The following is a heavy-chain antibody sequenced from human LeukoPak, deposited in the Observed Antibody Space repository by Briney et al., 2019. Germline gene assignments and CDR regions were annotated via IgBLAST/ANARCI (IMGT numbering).Heavy chain of an antibody. Sequence: GTLSLTCAVSGASISSNNWWWSWVRQAPGKGLEWVSAISGSGGSTYYADSVKGRFTISRDNSKNTLYLQMNSLRAEDTAVYYCAKDSSSWYYFDYWGQGTLVTVSS. CDR3: AKDSSSWYYFDY. CDR1: GASISSNN. V-gene: IGHV3-23*01. CDR2: ISGSGGST. D-gene: IGHD6-13*01. J-gene: IGHJ4*02.